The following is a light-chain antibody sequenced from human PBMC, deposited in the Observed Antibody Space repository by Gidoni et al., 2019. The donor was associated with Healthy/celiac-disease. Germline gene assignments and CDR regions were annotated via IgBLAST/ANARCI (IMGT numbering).Light chain of an antibody. CDR1: RSISTH. Sequence: DIQMTQSPSALSASVGDRVTITCRASRSISTHLNWSQQKPGKAPKLLIDAASNLHSGVPSRFSGRGSGTDFTLTISSLQPEDFATYYCQQSYNIPLTFGGGTKVEIK. CDR3: QQSYNIPLT. V-gene: IGKV1-39*01. CDR2: AAS. J-gene: IGKJ4*01.